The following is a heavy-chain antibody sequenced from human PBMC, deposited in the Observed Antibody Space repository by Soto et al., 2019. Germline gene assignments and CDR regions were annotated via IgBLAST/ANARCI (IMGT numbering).Heavy chain of an antibody. Sequence: QVQLVQSGAEVKKPGSSVKVSCKASGGTFSSYTISWVRQAPGQGLEWMGRIIPILGIANYAQKFQGRVTITADKAASTAYMGLSSLRSEDTAVYYSAREMAYYYDSSGYFYGSFDYWGQGTLVTVSS. CDR1: GGTFSSYT. D-gene: IGHD3-22*01. V-gene: IGHV1-69*08. J-gene: IGHJ4*02. CDR3: AREMAYYYDSSGYFYGSFDY. CDR2: IIPILGIA.